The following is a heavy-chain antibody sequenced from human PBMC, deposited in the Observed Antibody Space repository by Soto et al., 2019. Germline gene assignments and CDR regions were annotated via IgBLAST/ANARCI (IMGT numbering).Heavy chain of an antibody. V-gene: IGHV3-30-3*01. Sequence: QVQLVESGGGVVQAGRSLRLSCAASGFTFSSYAMHWVRQAPGKGLEWVAVISYDGSNKYYADSVKGRFTISRDNSKNTLYLQMNSLRAEDTAVYYCARKNFPYCGGDCYSGVDYWGQGTLVTVSS. CDR2: ISYDGSNK. CDR1: GFTFSSYA. CDR3: ARKNFPYCGGDCYSGVDY. D-gene: IGHD2-21*02. J-gene: IGHJ4*02.